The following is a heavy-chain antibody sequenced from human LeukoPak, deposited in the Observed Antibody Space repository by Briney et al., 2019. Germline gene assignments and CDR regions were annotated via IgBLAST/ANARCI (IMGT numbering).Heavy chain of an antibody. CDR3: ARVRAPSSSLRVWAFDI. D-gene: IGHD6-6*01. CDR1: GFTFSNYA. J-gene: IGHJ3*02. V-gene: IGHV3-23*01. CDR2: ISGSGGIT. Sequence: GGSLRLSCAASGFTFSNYAMSWVRQAPGKGLEWVSAISGSGGITYYADSVKGRFTISRDNSKNTLYLQMNSLRAEDTAVYYCARVRAPSSSLRVWAFDIWGQGTMVTVSS.